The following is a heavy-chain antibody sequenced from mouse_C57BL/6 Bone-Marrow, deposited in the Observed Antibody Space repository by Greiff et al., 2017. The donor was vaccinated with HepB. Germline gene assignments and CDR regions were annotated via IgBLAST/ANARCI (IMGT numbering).Heavy chain of an antibody. CDR1: GYTFTNYW. J-gene: IGHJ3*01. Sequence: VKVVESGAELVRPGTSVKMSCKASGYTFTNYWIGWAKQRPGHGLEWIGDIYPGGGYTNYNEKFKGKATLTADKSSSTAYMQFSSLTSEDSAIYYCARGGIYYGIPFAYWGQGTLVTVSA. CDR3: ARGGIYYGIPFAY. D-gene: IGHD2-1*01. CDR2: IYPGGGYT. V-gene: IGHV1-63*01.